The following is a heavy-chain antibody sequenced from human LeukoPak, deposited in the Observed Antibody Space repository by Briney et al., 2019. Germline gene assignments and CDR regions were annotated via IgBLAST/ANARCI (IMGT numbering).Heavy chain of an antibody. V-gene: IGHV3-33*08. J-gene: IGHJ3*02. CDR1: GFSFSYYG. Sequence: PGGSLRLSCAASGFSFSYYGMHWVRQAPGKGLEWVAVIWYDGSNIYYADSVKGRFTISRDNSKNTVYLQMNSLRVEDTAVYYCARGFGAEMGAFDIWGQGTMVAVSS. D-gene: IGHD5-24*01. CDR3: ARGFGAEMGAFDI. CDR2: IWYDGSNI.